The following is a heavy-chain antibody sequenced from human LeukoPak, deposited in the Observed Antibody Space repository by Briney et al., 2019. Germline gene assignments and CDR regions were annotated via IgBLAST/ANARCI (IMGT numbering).Heavy chain of an antibody. CDR3: ARDSSGYYYPDAFDI. CDR2: IKQDGSKK. CDR1: GFTFSHAW. V-gene: IGHV3-7*04. J-gene: IGHJ3*02. D-gene: IGHD3-22*01. Sequence: GGSLRLSCAASGFTFSHAWMSWVRQAPGKGLEWVANIKQDGSKKYYVDSVKGRFTISRDNAKNSLYLQMNNLRAEDTAVYYCARDSSGYYYPDAFDIWGQGTMVTVSS.